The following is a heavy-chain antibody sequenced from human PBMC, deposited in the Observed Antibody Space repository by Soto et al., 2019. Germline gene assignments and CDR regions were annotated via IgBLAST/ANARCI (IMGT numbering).Heavy chain of an antibody. D-gene: IGHD2-2*01. V-gene: IGHV1-18*01. Sequence: ASVKVSCKASGYIFINYGITWVRQAPGQGLEWMGWISGYNGNTKYADKLQGRVTMTTDTSTTTAYMELRSLRSDDTAVYYCARDEVPAANWLDRWGQGTPVTVSS. CDR3: ARDEVPAANWLDR. CDR2: ISGYNGNT. CDR1: GYIFINYG. J-gene: IGHJ5*02.